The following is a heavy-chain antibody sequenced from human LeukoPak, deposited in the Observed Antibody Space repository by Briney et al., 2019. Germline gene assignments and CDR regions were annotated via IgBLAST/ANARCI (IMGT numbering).Heavy chain of an antibody. CDR1: GGSISSYY. CDR2: IYYSGST. J-gene: IGHJ6*02. Sequence: KASETLSLTCTVSGGSISSYYWSWIRQPPGKGLEWIGYIYYSGSTNYNPSLKSRVTISVDTSKNQFSLKLSSVTAAGTAVYYCARVVDTAMDKYYYYGMDVWGQGTTVTVSS. CDR3: ARVVDTAMDKYYYYGMDV. D-gene: IGHD5-18*01. V-gene: IGHV4-59*01.